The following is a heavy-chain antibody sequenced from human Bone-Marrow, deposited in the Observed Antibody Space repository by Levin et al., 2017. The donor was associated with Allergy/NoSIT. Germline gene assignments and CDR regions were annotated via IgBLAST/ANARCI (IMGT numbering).Heavy chain of an antibody. CDR2: INQDGSEK. CDR3: ARGSSSTPLGH. Sequence: GESLKISCAASGFIFSNFWMSWVRQAPGKGLEWVANINQDGSEKYYVDSVKGRFTISRDNAKNSLYLQMNSLRAEDTAVYYCARGSSSTPLGHWGQGTLVTVSS. J-gene: IGHJ4*02. D-gene: IGHD6-13*01. CDR1: GFIFSNFW. V-gene: IGHV3-7*01.